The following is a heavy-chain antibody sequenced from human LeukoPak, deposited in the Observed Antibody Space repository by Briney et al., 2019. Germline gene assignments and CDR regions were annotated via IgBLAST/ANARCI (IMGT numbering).Heavy chain of an antibody. D-gene: IGHD3-10*01. CDR3: ARDGGTFGELF. V-gene: IGHV3-21*01. Sequence: PGGSLIISCAASGFTFSDYSMNWVRRAPGKGLEWVSAISSTSIFIYYADSVKGRFTVSRDNAKNSLYLQLNSLRAEDTAVYYCARDGGTFGELFWGQGTLVTVSS. J-gene: IGHJ4*02. CDR1: GFTFSDYS. CDR2: ISSTSIFI.